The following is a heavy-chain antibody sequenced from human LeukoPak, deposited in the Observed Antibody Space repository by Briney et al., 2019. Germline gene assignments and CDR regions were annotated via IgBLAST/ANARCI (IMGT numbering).Heavy chain of an antibody. V-gene: IGHV4-30-2*01. CDR2: IYHNGRT. Sequence: SQTLPLTCAVSGGSISSGGYSWNWIRQPPGKGLEWIGYIYHNGRTYYNPSLRSRLTISMGRSKNQFSLKLSSVTAADTAVYYCARSPDTPNASWGQGTLVTVSS. CDR3: ARSPDTPNAS. CDR1: GGSISSGGYS. J-gene: IGHJ5*02. D-gene: IGHD5-18*01.